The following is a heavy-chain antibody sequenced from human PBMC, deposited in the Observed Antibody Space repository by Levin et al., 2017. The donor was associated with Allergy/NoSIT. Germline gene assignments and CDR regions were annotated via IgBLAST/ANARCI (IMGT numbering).Heavy chain of an antibody. V-gene: IGHV4-39*02. Sequence: SQTLSLTCTVSGGSISSSSYYWGWIRQPPGKGLEWIGSIYYSGSTYYNPSLKSRVTISVDTSKNQFSLKLSSVTAADTAVYYCARDVMGNGSGFVHGMDVWGQGTTVTVSS. CDR3: ARDVMGNGSGFVHGMDV. D-gene: IGHD3-10*01. CDR2: IYYSGST. CDR1: GGSISSSSYY. J-gene: IGHJ6*02.